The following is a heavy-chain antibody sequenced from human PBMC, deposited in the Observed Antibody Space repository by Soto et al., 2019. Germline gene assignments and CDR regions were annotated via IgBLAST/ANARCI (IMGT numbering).Heavy chain of an antibody. D-gene: IGHD4-17*01. CDR2: INGGNGNT. J-gene: IGHJ6*02. Sequence: QVQLVQSGAEEKKPGASVKVSCKASGYTFTSYAMHWVRQAPGQRLEWMGWINGGNGNTKYSQKFQGRVTLTRDTCASAAYMELGSLRSEDTAVYYCGGDTGYYGMDVWGEGTTVTVSS. CDR1: GYTFTSYA. CDR3: GGDTGYYGMDV. V-gene: IGHV1-3*05.